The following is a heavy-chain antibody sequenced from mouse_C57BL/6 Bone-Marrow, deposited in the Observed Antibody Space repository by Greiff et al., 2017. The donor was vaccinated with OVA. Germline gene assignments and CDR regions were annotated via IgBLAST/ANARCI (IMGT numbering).Heavy chain of an antibody. V-gene: IGHV5-4*01. J-gene: IGHJ4*01. D-gene: IGHD1-1*01. CDR3: ARERYYGSNYAMDY. CDR2: ISDGGSYT. CDR1: GFTFSSYA. Sequence: EVQGVESGGGLVKPGGSLKLSCAASGFTFSSYAMSWVRQTPEKRLEWVATISDGGSYTYYPDNVKGRFTISRDNAKNNLYLQMSHLKSEDTAMYYCARERYYGSNYAMDYWGQGTSVTVSS.